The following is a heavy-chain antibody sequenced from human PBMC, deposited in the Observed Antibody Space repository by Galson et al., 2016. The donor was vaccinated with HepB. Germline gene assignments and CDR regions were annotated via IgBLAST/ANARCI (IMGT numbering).Heavy chain of an antibody. V-gene: IGHV3-23*01. Sequence: SLRLSCAASGFTFSTQPMTWVRQAPGKGLEWVSGMSYSGSRIYYADSVKGRSTISRDNSKNTLYLQMNSLRAEDTAIYYCARKLISSGGDAFDIWGQGTMVTVSS. J-gene: IGHJ3*02. CDR1: GFTFSTQP. CDR3: ARKLISSGGDAFDI. D-gene: IGHD2-8*01. CDR2: MSYSGSRI.